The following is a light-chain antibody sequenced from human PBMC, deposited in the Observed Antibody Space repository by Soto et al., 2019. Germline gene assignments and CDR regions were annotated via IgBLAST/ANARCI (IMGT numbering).Light chain of an antibody. CDR2: EVT. CDR1: SSDVGGHNY. V-gene: IGLV2-14*01. Sequence: QSVLTQPASVSGSPGQSITISCTGSSSDVGGHNYVSWYQQHPGKAPKLMIYEVTKRPSGVSNRFSGSKSRNTASLTISGLQAEDEADYYCSSYTFTSTLYVFGTGTKVTVL. CDR3: SSYTFTSTLYV. J-gene: IGLJ1*01.